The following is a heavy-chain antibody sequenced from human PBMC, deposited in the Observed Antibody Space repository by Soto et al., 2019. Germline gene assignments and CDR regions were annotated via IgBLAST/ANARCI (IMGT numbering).Heavy chain of an antibody. V-gene: IGHV3-48*02. D-gene: IGHD6-19*01. CDR1: GFTFKTYN. Sequence: VQLEESGGALVQPGGSLRLSCAASGFTFKTYNMNWFRQAPGKGLEWDSYIGTSGTPVYYAASVKGRFTISRDNAKNSLFLQMHSLRDEDTALYFCARDPSPDSSGWYYFDYWGQGTLVTVSS. CDR3: ARDPSPDSSGWYYFDY. J-gene: IGHJ4*02. CDR2: IGTSGTPV.